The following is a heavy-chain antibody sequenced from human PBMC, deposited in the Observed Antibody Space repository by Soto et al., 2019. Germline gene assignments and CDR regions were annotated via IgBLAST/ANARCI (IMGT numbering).Heavy chain of an antibody. CDR2: ISPYNGDT. Sequence: ASVKVSCKASGYTFISYGINWVRQAPGQGLEWMGWISPYNGDTNYAQKLQGRVIMTTDTSTSTAYLEVRSLRSDDTAVYYCARDAKQRSYYFDYWGQGALVTVSS. CDR3: ARDAKQRSYYFDY. J-gene: IGHJ4*02. CDR1: GYTFISYG. D-gene: IGHD1-1*01. V-gene: IGHV1-18*01.